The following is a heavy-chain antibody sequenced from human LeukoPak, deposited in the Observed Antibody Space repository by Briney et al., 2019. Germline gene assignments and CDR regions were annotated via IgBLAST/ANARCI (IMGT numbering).Heavy chain of an antibody. CDR2: LYYSGST. CDR1: SGSISSSSYY. V-gene: IGHV4-39*01. Sequence: PSETLSLTCTVSSGSISSSSYYWGWIRPPPGKGRVWFGSLYYSGSTYYNPSLKSRVTISVDTSKNQFSLKLSSVTVLEMAVYYCARRLCSYCVSSFAYDFDFWGQGTLVTVSS. D-gene: IGHD2-8*01. CDR3: ARRLCSYCVSSFAYDFDF. J-gene: IGHJ4*02.